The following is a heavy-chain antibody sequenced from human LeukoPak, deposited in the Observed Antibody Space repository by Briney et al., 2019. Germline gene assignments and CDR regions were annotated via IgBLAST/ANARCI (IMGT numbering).Heavy chain of an antibody. CDR2: ISYDGSNK. Sequence: GGSLRLSCTASGLTFSSYAMHWVRQAPGKGLEWVAVISYDGSNKYYADSVKGRFTISRDNSKNTLYLQMNSLRAEDTAVYYCAREWDCSSTSCSDYYYGMDVWGQGTTVTVSS. V-gene: IGHV3-30-3*01. J-gene: IGHJ6*02. CDR1: GLTFSSYA. CDR3: AREWDCSSTSCSDYYYGMDV. D-gene: IGHD2-2*01.